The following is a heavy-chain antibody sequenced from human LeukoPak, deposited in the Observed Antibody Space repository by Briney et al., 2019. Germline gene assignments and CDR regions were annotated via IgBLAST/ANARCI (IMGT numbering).Heavy chain of an antibody. J-gene: IGHJ4*02. Sequence: PGGSLRLSWAASGFTVSSNYMSWVRQAPGKGMEWVSFIYSGGSTYYGDSGEGWLYISIDDSKNTMYLQMNSLRAEDTAVYYCAKEGELAAGGSFDYWGQGTLVTVSA. CDR2: IYSGGST. D-gene: IGHD6-13*01. V-gene: IGHV3-53*05. CDR1: GFTVSSNY. CDR3: AKEGELAAGGSFDY.